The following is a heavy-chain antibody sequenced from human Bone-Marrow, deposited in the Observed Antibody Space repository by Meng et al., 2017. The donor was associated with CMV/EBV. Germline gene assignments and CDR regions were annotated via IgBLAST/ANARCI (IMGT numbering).Heavy chain of an antibody. Sequence: SETLSLTCTVSGGSISSYYWSWIRQPPGKRLEWIGYIYYTGITNYNSSLKGRVTISVDMSKNQFSLKLTSVTAADSAVYYCTRSPRSSSSPIDYWGHGTLVTVSS. D-gene: IGHD6-6*01. CDR2: IYYTGIT. V-gene: IGHV4-59*01. CDR1: GGSISSYY. CDR3: TRSPRSSSSPIDY. J-gene: IGHJ4*03.